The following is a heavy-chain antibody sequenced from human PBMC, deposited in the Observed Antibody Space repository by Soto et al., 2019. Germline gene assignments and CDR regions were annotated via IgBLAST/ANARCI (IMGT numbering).Heavy chain of an antibody. CDR1: GFTFSSYS. Sequence: GGSLRLSCAASGFTFSSYSMNWVRQAPGKGLEWVSYISSSSSTIYYADSVKGRFTISRDNAKNSLYLQMNSLIDEDTAVYYCARPEYSSSSYGMDVWGQGTTVTVSS. J-gene: IGHJ6*02. D-gene: IGHD6-6*01. V-gene: IGHV3-48*02. CDR3: ARPEYSSSSYGMDV. CDR2: ISSSSSTI.